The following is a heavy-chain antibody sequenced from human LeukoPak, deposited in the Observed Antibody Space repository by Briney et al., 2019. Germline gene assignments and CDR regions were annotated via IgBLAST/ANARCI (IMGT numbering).Heavy chain of an antibody. J-gene: IGHJ4*02. D-gene: IGHD6-25*01. CDR1: GFTFSSYS. V-gene: IGHV3-21*01. Sequence: PGGSLRLSCAASGFTFSSYSMNWVRQAPGKGLEWVSSISSSSSYIYYADSVKGRFTISRDNAENSLYLQMNSLRAEDTAVYYCARGSGYPLYYFDYWGQGTLVTVSS. CDR2: ISSSSSYI. CDR3: ARGSGYPLYYFDY.